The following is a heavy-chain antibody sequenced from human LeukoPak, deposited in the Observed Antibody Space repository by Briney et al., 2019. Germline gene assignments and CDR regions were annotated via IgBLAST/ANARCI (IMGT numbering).Heavy chain of an antibody. J-gene: IGHJ4*02. Sequence: GSLRLSCAASGFTFSTYWMHWVRQAPGKGLVWVSRIRPEGTTTAYAGSVKGRFTISRDNAKNTLFLQMNSLSAEDTAVYYCARDLDWILFDYWGQGTLVTVSS. CDR1: GFTFSTYW. D-gene: IGHD3-9*01. CDR2: IRPEGTTT. V-gene: IGHV3-74*03. CDR3: ARDLDWILFDY.